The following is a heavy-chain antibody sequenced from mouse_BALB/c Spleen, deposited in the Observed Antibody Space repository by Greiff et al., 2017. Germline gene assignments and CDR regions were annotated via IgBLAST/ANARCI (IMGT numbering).Heavy chain of an antibody. J-gene: IGHJ3*02. CDR2: ISYSGST. V-gene: IGHV3-2*02. CDR1: GYSITSDYA. CDR3: ARDFGV. Sequence: DVMLVGSGPGLVKPSQSLSLTCTVTGYSITSDYAWNWIRQFPGNKLEWMGYISYSGSTSYNPSLKSRISITRDTSKNQFFLQLNSVTTEDTATYYCARDFGVWGQGTLVTVSA.